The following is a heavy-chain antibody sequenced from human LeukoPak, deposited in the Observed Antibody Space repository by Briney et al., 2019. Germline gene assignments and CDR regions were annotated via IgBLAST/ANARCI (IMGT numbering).Heavy chain of an antibody. V-gene: IGHV1-69*05. CDR2: INPNFGTA. CDR1: GGTFSSYA. J-gene: IGHJ1*01. CDR3: ATRYCSSTSCPNPAPSYFQH. Sequence: PSASVKVSCKASGGTFSSYAISWVRQAPGQGLEWMGGINPNFGTANYAQKFQGRVTITTDESTSTAYMELSSLRSEDTAVYYCATRYCSSTSCPNPAPSYFQHWGQGTLVTVSS. D-gene: IGHD2-2*01.